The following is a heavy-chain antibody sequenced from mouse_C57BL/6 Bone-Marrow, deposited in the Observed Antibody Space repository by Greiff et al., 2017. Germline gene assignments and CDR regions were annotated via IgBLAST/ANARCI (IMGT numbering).Heavy chain of an antibody. J-gene: IGHJ2*01. D-gene: IGHD2-5*01. V-gene: IGHV1-61*01. CDR2: IYPSDSET. CDR3: ARGSNYDY. Sequence: VKLQQPGAELVRPGSSVKLSCKASGYTFTSYWMDWVKQRPGQGLEWIGNIYPSDSETHYNQKFKDKATLTVDKSSSTAYIQLSSLTSEDSAVYYCARGSNYDYWGQGTTLTVSS. CDR1: GYTFTSYW.